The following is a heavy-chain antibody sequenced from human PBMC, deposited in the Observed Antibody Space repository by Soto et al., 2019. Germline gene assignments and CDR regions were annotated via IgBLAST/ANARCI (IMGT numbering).Heavy chain of an antibody. CDR1: GFTFDDYA. V-gene: IGHV3-23*01. J-gene: IGHJ4*01. CDR3: AKAPISLDGSGYYFASFDY. CDR2: LSGSGSGS. D-gene: IGHD3-22*01. Sequence: HPGWSLRLSCAASGFTFDDYAMNWVRQAPGKGLEWVSTLSGSGSGSYYPDSLRGRFTISRDNSKNTLYLQMNSLRAEDTAVYYCAKAPISLDGSGYYFASFDYWGHGTRVTVSS.